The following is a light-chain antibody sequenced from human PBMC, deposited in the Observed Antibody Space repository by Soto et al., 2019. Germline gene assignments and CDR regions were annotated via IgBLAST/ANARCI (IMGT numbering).Light chain of an antibody. V-gene: IGKV3-15*01. CDR1: QSVSSN. CDR2: GAS. Sequence: EIVMTQSPATLSVSPGERATLSCRASQSVSSNLAWYQQKPGQAPRLLIYGASTRATGIPARFSGSGSGTEFTLTISSLQSEDFAVYYCQPYNNWPRTFGQGTKVE. CDR3: QPYNNWPRT. J-gene: IGKJ1*01.